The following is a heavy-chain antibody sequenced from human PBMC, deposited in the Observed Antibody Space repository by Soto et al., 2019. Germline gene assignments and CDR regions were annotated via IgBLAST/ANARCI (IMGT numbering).Heavy chain of an antibody. CDR2: IYHSGSS. CDR1: GYSLSSGSS. V-gene: IGHV4-38-2*01. Sequence: PSETLSLTCAVSGYSLSSGSSLGLIRHPPGKGLEWIGSIYHSGSSYYNPSLKSRATISIDTSKDQFSLRLGSVTAADTAVYYCARVEGSSYYFRHDCWGRGTLVTVSS. CDR3: ARVEGSSYYFRHDC. D-gene: IGHD1-26*01. J-gene: IGHJ4*02.